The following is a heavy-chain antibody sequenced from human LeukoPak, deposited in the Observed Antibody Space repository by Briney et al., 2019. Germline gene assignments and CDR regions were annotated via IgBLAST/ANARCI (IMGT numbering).Heavy chain of an antibody. CDR1: GFTFSSYE. V-gene: IGHV3-48*03. Sequence: PGGSLRLSCAASGFTFSSYEMNWVRQAPGKGLEWVSYISSSGSTIYYADSVKGRFTISRDNAKNSLYLQMSSLRAEDTAVYYCARDPRIYCSGGSCYSHYFDYWGQGTLVTVSS. CDR3: ARDPRIYCSGGSCYSHYFDY. J-gene: IGHJ4*02. D-gene: IGHD2-15*01. CDR2: ISSSGSTI.